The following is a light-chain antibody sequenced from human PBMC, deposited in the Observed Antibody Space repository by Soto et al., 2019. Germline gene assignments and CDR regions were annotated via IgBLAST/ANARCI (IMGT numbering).Light chain of an antibody. J-gene: IGLJ1*01. CDR2: EVS. V-gene: IGLV2-14*01. CDR1: SSDVGYYDY. CDR3: SSYTTSSTYV. Sequence: QSVLTQPASVSGSPGQSITISCTGTSSDVGYYDYVSWYQQHPDKAPKLMIYEVSNRPSGVSNRFSGSKSGNTASLTIAGLQADDEADYYCSSYTTSSTYVFGTGTKVTVL.